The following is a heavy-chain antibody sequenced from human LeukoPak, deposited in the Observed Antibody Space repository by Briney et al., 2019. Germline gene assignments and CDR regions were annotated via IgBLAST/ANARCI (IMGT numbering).Heavy chain of an antibody. J-gene: IGHJ3*02. CDR2: ISERSSYI. CDR1: GFTFSSYS. Sequence: PGGSLRLSCAASGFTFSSYSVNWVRQAPGKGLEWVSSISERSSYIYYADSMKGRFTISRDNAKNSLYLQMNSLRAEDTAVYYCARSTRRQSDVFDIWGQGTVVTVSS. CDR3: ARSTRRQSDVFDI. V-gene: IGHV3-21*01.